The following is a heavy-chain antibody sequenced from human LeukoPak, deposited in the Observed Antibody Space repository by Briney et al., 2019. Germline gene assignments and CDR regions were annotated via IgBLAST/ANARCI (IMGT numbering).Heavy chain of an antibody. CDR2: IYYSGST. CDR1: GGSISSSSYY. J-gene: IGHJ3*02. D-gene: IGHD2-21*02. Sequence: PPETLSLTCTVSGGSISSSSYYWGWIRQPPGKGLEWIGSIYYSGSTYYNPSLKSRVTISVDTSKNQFSLKLSSVTAADTAVYYCARAYCGGDCYPGQPGSGDAFDIWGQGTMVTVSS. V-gene: IGHV4-39*07. CDR3: ARAYCGGDCYPGQPGSGDAFDI.